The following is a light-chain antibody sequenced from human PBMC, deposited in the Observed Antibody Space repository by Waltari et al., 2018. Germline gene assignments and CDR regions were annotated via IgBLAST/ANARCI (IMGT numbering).Light chain of an antibody. V-gene: IGKV1D-13*01. Sequence: AIQLTQSPSSLSASVGDRVTITCRASQGISSALAWSQPKPGKAPKLLIDDAASLESGVPSRFSCSGSGTDFTLTISSLQPEDVATYYCQQFNNYPQTFGQGTRLEIK. J-gene: IGKJ5*01. CDR1: QGISSA. CDR3: QQFNNYPQT. CDR2: DAA.